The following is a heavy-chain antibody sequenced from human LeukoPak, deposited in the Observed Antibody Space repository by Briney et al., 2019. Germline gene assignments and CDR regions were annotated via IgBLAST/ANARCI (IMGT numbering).Heavy chain of an antibody. Sequence: GGSLRLSCAASGFTFSSYGMHWVRQAPGKGLEWVAVIWYDGSNKYYADSVKGRFTISRDNSKNTLYLQMNSLRAEDTAVYYCARDIPAYCTNGVCRTDNWFDPWGQGTLATVSS. CDR2: IWYDGSNK. CDR3: ARDIPAYCTNGVCRTDNWFDP. CDR1: GFTFSSYG. D-gene: IGHD2-8*01. J-gene: IGHJ5*02. V-gene: IGHV3-33*01.